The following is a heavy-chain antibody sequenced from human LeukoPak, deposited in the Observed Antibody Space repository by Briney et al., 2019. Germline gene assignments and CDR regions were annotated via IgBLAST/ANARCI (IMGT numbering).Heavy chain of an antibody. CDR2: IYHSGST. J-gene: IGHJ5*02. CDR1: GYSISSGYY. D-gene: IGHD3-3*01. CDR3: AREAVTIFGLVRTQTTKGPHRFDP. V-gene: IGHV4-38-2*02. Sequence: SETLSLTCSVSGYSISSGYYWGWIRQPPGKGLEWIGSIYHSGSTYYKPSLKSRVTISVDTSKNQFSLKLNSVTAADTAVYYCAREAVTIFGLVRTQTTKGPHRFDPWGQGTLVTVSS.